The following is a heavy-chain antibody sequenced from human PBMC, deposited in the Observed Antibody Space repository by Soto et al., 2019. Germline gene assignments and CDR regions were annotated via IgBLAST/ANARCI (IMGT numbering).Heavy chain of an antibody. CDR2: TYYRSKWYN. CDR1: GDSVSSNTAA. CDR3: VRDVGFDFDY. V-gene: IGHV6-1*01. J-gene: IGHJ4*02. D-gene: IGHD1-26*01. Sequence: PSQTLSLTCAIYGDSVSSNTAAWNWIRQSPSRGLEWLGRTYYRSKWYNDYAVSVKSRITINPDTSKNQFSLHLNSVTPEDTALYYCVRDVGFDFDYWGQGTLVTVSS.